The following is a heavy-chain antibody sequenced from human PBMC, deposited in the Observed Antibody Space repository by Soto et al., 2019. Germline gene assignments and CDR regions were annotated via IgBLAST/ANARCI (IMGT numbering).Heavy chain of an antibody. CDR1: GGSISSSNW. CDR2: IYHSGST. Sequence: SETLSLTCAVSGGSISSSNWWSWVRQPPGKGLEWIGEIYHSGSTNYNPSLKSRVTISVDKSKNQFSLKLSSVTAADTAVYYCARGEVGATSGYYYYGMDVWGQGTTVTVSS. D-gene: IGHD1-26*01. J-gene: IGHJ6*02. CDR3: ARGEVGATSGYYYYGMDV. V-gene: IGHV4-4*02.